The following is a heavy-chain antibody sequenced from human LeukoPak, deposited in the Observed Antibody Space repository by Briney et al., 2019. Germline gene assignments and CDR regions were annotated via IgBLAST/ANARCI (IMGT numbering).Heavy chain of an antibody. Sequence: GGSLRLSCAASGFPFSSYSMTWVRQAPWKGLKWVANIKPDGTTKFYVDSVKGRFTISRDNALNSLYLQMNSLRAEDTAIYYCARSIPYGTTWYGRSDYWGQGTLVTVSS. V-gene: IGHV3-7*03. CDR2: IKPDGTTK. J-gene: IGHJ4*02. CDR1: GFPFSSYS. CDR3: ARSIPYGTTWYGRSDY. D-gene: IGHD6-13*01.